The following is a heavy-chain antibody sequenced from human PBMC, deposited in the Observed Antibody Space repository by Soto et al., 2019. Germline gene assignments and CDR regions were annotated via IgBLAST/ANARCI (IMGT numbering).Heavy chain of an antibody. Sequence: SVKVSCKASGGTFSRYGISWVRQAPGQGLEWMGGIIPMFAKANYAQKFQDRVTITADESTGTAYMELRSLRFEDTAVYYCTRDGTLYDSSAYYYLYWGQGTLVTVS. CDR1: GGTFSRYG. D-gene: IGHD3-22*01. CDR2: IIPMFAKA. V-gene: IGHV1-69*13. J-gene: IGHJ4*02. CDR3: TRDGTLYDSSAYYYLY.